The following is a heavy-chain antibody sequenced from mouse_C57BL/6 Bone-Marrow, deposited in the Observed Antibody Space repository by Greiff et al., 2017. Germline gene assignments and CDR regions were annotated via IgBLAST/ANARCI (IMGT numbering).Heavy chain of an antibody. CDR1: GFSFNTYA. Sequence: EVKLMESGGGLVQPKGSLKLSCAASGFSFNTYAMNWVRQAPGKGLEWVARIRSKSNNYATYYADSVKDRFTISRDDSESMLYLQMNNLKTEDTAMYYGVRLGTTVVATDAMDYWGQGTSVTVSS. CDR2: IRSKSNNYAT. V-gene: IGHV10-1*01. CDR3: VRLGTTVVATDAMDY. D-gene: IGHD1-1*01. J-gene: IGHJ4*01.